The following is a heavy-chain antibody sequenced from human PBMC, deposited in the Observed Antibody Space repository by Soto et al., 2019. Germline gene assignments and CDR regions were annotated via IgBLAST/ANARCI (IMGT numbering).Heavy chain of an antibody. CDR3: ARDESGYASFDY. V-gene: IGHV4-31*03. CDR1: GGSISSGVYY. J-gene: IGHJ4*02. D-gene: IGHD5-12*01. CDR2: IYYRGST. Sequence: QLQLQESGPGLVKPSQTLSLTCTVSGGSISSGVYYWSWIRQHPGKGLEWIGYIYYRGSTYYNSSLKSRVTISVDTSKNQFSLQLSSVTAADTAVYYCARDESGYASFDYWGQGTLVTVSS.